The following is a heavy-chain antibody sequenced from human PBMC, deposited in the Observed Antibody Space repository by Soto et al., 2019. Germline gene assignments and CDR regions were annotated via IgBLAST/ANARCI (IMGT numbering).Heavy chain of an antibody. V-gene: IGHV3-23*01. CDR2: ISGSGGNT. CDR3: AKLMVVTDTRDY. D-gene: IGHD2-21*02. Sequence: GGSLRLSCAASGFTFWSSAMHWVRQAPGKGLEWISGISGSGGNTYYAGSVKGRFTISRDNSKDMLYLQMNNLTADDTATYYCAKLMVVTDTRDYWGQGMLVTVSS. CDR1: GFTFWSSA. J-gene: IGHJ4*02.